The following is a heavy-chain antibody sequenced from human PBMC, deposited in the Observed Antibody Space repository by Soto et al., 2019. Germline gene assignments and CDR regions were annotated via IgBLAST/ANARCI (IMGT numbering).Heavy chain of an antibody. CDR2: IYHSGST. Sequence: PSETLSLTCAVSGYSISSGYYWGWIRQPPGKGLEWIGSIYHSGSTYYNPSLKSRVTISVXXXXXQXSXKXXXVTAXDTAVYYCARESPVEDWFDPWGQGTLVTVSS. CDR1: GYSISSGYY. D-gene: IGHD2-15*01. J-gene: IGHJ5*02. V-gene: IGHV4-38-2*02. CDR3: ARESPVEDWFDP.